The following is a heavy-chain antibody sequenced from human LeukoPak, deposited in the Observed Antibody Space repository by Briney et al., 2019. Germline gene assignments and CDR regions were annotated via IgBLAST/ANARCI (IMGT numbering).Heavy chain of an antibody. D-gene: IGHD4-17*01. J-gene: IGHJ4*02. CDR3: AREMGDYGDPR. CDR1: GGSISSGGYY. Sequence: SETLSLTCTVSGGSISSGGYYWSWIRQHPGKGLEWVGYIYYSGSTYYNPSLKSRVTISVDTSKNQFSLKLSSVTAADTAVYYCAREMGDYGDPRWGQGTLVTVSS. V-gene: IGHV4-31*03. CDR2: IYYSGST.